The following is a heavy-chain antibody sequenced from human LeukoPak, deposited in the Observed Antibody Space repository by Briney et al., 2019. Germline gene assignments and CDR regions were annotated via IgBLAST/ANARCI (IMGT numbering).Heavy chain of an antibody. D-gene: IGHD3-22*01. CDR3: ASDSSGYFGP. J-gene: IGHJ5*02. Sequence: GGSLRLSCAASGFAFSDYYMNWIRQAPGRGLEWLSYISSTGSAMYYADSVKGRFTISRDNAKNSLYLQMNSLRTEDTAVYYCASDSSGYFGPWGQGTLVTVSS. V-gene: IGHV3-11*01. CDR2: ISSTGSAM. CDR1: GFAFSDYY.